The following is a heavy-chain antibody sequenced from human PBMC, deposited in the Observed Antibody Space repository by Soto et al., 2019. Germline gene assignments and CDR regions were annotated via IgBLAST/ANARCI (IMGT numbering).Heavy chain of an antibody. CDR1: SGSITSSNW. V-gene: IGHV4-4*02. CDR3: ARNRYGGYDFDF. J-gene: IGHJ4*02. D-gene: IGHD5-12*01. Sequence: QVQLQESGPGLVKPSGTLSLTCAVSSGSITSSNWWSWVRQPPGKGLEWIGEVSHSGSTNYIPSLKSRVTISVDKSRNQFSLRLXSVTAADTAVYYCARNRYGGYDFDFWGQGTLVTVSS. CDR2: VSHSGST.